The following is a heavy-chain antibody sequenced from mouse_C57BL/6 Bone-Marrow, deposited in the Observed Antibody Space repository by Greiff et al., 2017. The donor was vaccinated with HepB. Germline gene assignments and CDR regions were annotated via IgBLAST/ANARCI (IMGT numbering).Heavy chain of an antibody. CDR3: ARDGNYWYFDV. J-gene: IGHJ1*03. Sequence: EVKLVESGGGLVQSGRSLRLSCATPGFTFSDFYMEWVRQAPGKGLEWIAASRNKANDYTTEYSASVKGRFIVSRDTSQSILYLQMNALRAEDTAIYYCARDGNYWYFDVWGTGTTVTVSS. CDR2: SRNKANDYTT. V-gene: IGHV7-1*01. CDR1: GFTFSDFY.